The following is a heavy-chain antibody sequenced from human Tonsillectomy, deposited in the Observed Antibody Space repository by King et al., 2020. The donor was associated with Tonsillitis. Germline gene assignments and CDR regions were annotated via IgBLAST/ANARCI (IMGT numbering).Heavy chain of an antibody. D-gene: IGHD1-26*01. J-gene: IGHJ4*02. CDR1: GFTFSRHA. Sequence: VQLVESGGGVVQPGRSLRVSCAASGFTFSRHAMHWVRQAPGKGLEWVAVTLYDGSDEYYADSVKGRFTISRDNSKNTLYLQMNSLRAEDTAVYFCARYPWELPSVPDYWGQGTLVTVSS. CDR2: TLYDGSDE. CDR3: ARYPWELPSVPDY. V-gene: IGHV3-30-3*01.